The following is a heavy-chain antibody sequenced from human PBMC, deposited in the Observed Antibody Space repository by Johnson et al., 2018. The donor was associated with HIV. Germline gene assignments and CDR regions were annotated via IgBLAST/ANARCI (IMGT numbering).Heavy chain of an antibody. CDR3: VSSAQWSGGPPGAFDI. V-gene: IGHV3-53*01. D-gene: IGHD3-3*01. CDR1: GFTVSSNY. J-gene: IGHJ3*02. CDR2: IYSGGRT. Sequence: MLLVESGGGLIQPGGSLRLSCAASGFTVSSNYMSWVRQAPGKGLEWVSVIYSGGRTYYADSVKGRFTISRDNSKNTLDLQMNSLRAEDTAVYYCVSSAQWSGGPPGAFDIWGKGTMVTVSS.